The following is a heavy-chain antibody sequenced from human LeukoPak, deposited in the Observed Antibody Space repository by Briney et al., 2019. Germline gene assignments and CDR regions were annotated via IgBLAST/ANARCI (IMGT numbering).Heavy chain of an antibody. D-gene: IGHD4-17*01. CDR3: ARTTSLTASGYDY. J-gene: IGHJ4*02. CDR2: INPNTGDR. Sequence: ASLKVSCKASGYTFTNYHINWVRQAPGQGLEWMGWINPNTGDRGYAQKFQGRVSTTSDTSISTAYMELGSPRSEDTAVYFCARTTSLTASGYDYWGQGTLVTVS. CDR1: GYTFTNYH. V-gene: IGHV1-8*03.